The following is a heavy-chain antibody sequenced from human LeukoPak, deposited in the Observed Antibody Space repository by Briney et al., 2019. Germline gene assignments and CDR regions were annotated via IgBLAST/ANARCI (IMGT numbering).Heavy chain of an antibody. CDR2: ISFDGSSK. CDR1: GFTFSAYG. CDR3: ARDVEDSRGNWFDP. V-gene: IGHV3-30*03. Sequence: GGSLRLSCAASGFTFSAYGMHWVRQAPGKGLEWVAVISFDGSSKDYAESVRGRFTVSRDNSKDTLYLQMNSLRVEDTAVYYCARDVEDSRGNWFDPWGQGTLVTVSS. J-gene: IGHJ5*02. D-gene: IGHD3-10*01.